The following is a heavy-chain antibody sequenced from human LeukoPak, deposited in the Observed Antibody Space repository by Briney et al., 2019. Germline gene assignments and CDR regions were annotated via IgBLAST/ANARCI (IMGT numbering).Heavy chain of an antibody. J-gene: IGHJ4*02. Sequence: GGSLRLSCAASGFTFSSYWMSWVRQAPGKGLEWVANIKQDGSEKYYVDSVKGRFTISRDNAKNSLYLQMNSLRAEDTAVYYCARGPYYDSSDYSPSPYYFDYWGQGTLVTVSS. V-gene: IGHV3-7*01. CDR3: ARGPYYDSSDYSPSPYYFDY. CDR1: GFTFSSYW. D-gene: IGHD3-22*01. CDR2: IKQDGSEK.